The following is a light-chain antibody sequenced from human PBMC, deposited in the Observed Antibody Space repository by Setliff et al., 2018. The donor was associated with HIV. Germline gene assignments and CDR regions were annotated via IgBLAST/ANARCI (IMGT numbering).Light chain of an antibody. CDR2: EVN. CDR1: SSDVGSYNL. Sequence: QAVVTQPASVSGSPGQSITISCTGTSSDVGSYNLVSWYQQHPGKVPKFMIYEVNKRPSGVSNRFSGSKSGNTASLTISGLQAEDEADYYCCSYSRGSTFVVFGGGTKVT. V-gene: IGLV2-23*02. J-gene: IGLJ2*01. CDR3: CSYSRGSTFVV.